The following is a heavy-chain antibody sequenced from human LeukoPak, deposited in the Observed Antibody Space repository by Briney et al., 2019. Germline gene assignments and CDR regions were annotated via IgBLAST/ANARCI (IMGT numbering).Heavy chain of an antibody. Sequence: PGGSLRLSCAASGFSVSDTYMSWVRQAPGKGLEWVSSISSSSSYIYYADSVKGRFTISRDNAKNSLYLQMNSLRAEDTAVYYCARDPSDTAISPFDYWGQGTLVTVSS. V-gene: IGHV3-21*01. D-gene: IGHD5-18*01. CDR1: GFSVSDTY. CDR2: ISSSSSYI. CDR3: ARDPSDTAISPFDY. J-gene: IGHJ4*02.